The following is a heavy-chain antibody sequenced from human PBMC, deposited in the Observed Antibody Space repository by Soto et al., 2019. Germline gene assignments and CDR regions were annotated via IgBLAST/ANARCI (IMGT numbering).Heavy chain of an antibody. CDR1: GFTFSGSA. V-gene: IGHV3-73*02. CDR3: TRLYCGGDCDFDS. CDR2: IRDKANSYAT. D-gene: IGHD2-21*02. J-gene: IGHJ4*02. Sequence: EVQLVESGGGLVQPGGSLKLSCAASGFTFSGSAMHWVRQASGKGLEWVDRIRDKANSYATAYTASVKGRFTISRDDSKNTAYLQMNSLKTEDTAVYYCTRLYCGGDCDFDSWGQGTLVTVSS.